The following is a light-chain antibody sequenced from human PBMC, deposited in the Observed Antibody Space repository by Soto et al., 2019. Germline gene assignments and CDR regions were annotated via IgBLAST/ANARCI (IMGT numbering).Light chain of an antibody. Sequence: EIVMTQSPATLSVSPGERATLSCRASQYIGSNLAWYQQKPGQAPRLIIYGASTRATGIPARFSGSGSGTEFTLTISSLQSEDFAVYYCEQYNNWPITFGQGTRLEIK. V-gene: IGKV3-15*01. CDR2: GAS. CDR3: EQYNNWPIT. CDR1: QYIGSN. J-gene: IGKJ5*01.